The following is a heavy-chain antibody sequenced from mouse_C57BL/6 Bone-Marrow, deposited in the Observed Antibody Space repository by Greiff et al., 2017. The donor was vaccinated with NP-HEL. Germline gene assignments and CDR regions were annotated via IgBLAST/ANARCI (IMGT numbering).Heavy chain of an antibody. J-gene: IGHJ2*01. D-gene: IGHD2-1*01. CDR1: GYTFTSYW. V-gene: IGHV1-69*01. Sequence: VQLQQPGAELVMPGASVKLSCKASGYTFTSYWMHWVKQRPGQGLEWIGEIDPSDSYTNYNQKFKGKSTLTVDKSSSTAYMQISSLTSEDSAVYYCARLYGNYDYVDYWGQGTTLTVSS. CDR2: IDPSDSYT. CDR3: ARLYGNYDYVDY.